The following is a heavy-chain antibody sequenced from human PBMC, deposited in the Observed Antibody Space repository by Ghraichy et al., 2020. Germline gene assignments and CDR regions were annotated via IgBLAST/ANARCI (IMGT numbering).Heavy chain of an antibody. V-gene: IGHV2-70*01. Sequence: LTLVKPTQTLTLTCTFSGFSLSTSGMCVSWILQPPGKALEWLALIDWDDDKYYSTSLKTRLTISKDTSKNQVVLTMTNMDPVDTATYYCARTRYYYGSGAAGGDFDYWGQGTLVTVSS. CDR1: GFSLSTSGMC. CDR3: ARTRYYYGSGAAGGDFDY. CDR2: IDWDDDK. J-gene: IGHJ4*02. D-gene: IGHD3-10*01.